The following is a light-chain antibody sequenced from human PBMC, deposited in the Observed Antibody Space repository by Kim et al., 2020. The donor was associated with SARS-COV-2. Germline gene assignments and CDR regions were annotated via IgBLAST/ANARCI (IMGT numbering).Light chain of an antibody. Sequence: EVVLTQSPATLSLSPGERATLSCRASQSVSSYLAWYQQKPGQPPRLLIYDASNRATAIPARFSGSGSGTDFTLTISSLEPEDFAVYYCQQRSNWLITFGQGTRLEIK. CDR1: QSVSSY. CDR2: DAS. CDR3: QQRSNWLIT. J-gene: IGKJ5*01. V-gene: IGKV3-11*01.